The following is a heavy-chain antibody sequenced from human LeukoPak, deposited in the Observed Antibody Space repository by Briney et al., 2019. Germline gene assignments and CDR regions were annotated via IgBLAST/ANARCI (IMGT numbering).Heavy chain of an antibody. CDR2: ISGSGGST. CDR3: TKDISEYTSGWSYFDY. CDR1: GFTFSSYG. V-gene: IGHV3-23*01. J-gene: IGHJ4*02. D-gene: IGHD6-19*01. Sequence: GGTLRLSCAASGFTFSSYGMSWVRQAPGKGLEWVSAISGSGGSTYYADSVKGRFTISRDNSKNTLYLQMNSLRAEDTAVYYCTKDISEYTSGWSYFDYWGQGTQVIVSS.